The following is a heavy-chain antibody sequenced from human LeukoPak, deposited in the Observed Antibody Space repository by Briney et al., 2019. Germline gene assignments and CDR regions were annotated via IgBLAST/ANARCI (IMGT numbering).Heavy chain of an antibody. J-gene: IGHJ4*02. CDR3: AKDHPSSGWPTFEY. Sequence: GGSLRLSCAASGFTFSSYWMSWVRKVPGKGLEWVSNITNNNGRTYYADSVKGRFSISRDESENTVYLRMNSLRVEDTAIYFCAKDHPSSGWPTFEYWGQGTRVTVSP. CDR2: ITNNNGRT. V-gene: IGHV3-23*01. D-gene: IGHD6-19*01. CDR1: GFTFSSYW.